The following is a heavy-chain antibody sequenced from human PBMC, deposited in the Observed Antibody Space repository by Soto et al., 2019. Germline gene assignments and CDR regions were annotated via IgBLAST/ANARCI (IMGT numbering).Heavy chain of an antibody. Sequence: ASVKVSCKASGGTFSSYAISWVRQAPGQGLEWMGGIIPIFGTANYAQKIQGRVTITADESTSTTYMELSSLRSEDTAVYYCARDFGSSSFGGIWGQGTMVTVSS. J-gene: IGHJ3*02. CDR1: GGTFSSYA. D-gene: IGHD6-13*01. CDR3: ARDFGSSSFGGI. V-gene: IGHV1-69*13. CDR2: IIPIFGTA.